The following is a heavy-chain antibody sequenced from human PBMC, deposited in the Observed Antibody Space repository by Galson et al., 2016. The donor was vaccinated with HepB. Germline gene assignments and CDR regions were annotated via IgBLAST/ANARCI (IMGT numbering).Heavy chain of an antibody. J-gene: IGHJ3*02. CDR3: AHIAWGALVEI. CDR2: IFWDDDK. Sequence: PALVKPTQTLTLTCTFSGFSLTTSGVGVGWIRQPPGKALEWLALIFWDDDKRYSPSLKSRLTITKDTAKNQVVLTMTNMDPVDTATYYCAHIAWGALVEIWGQGTMVTVSS. CDR1: GFSLTTSGVG. V-gene: IGHV2-5*02. D-gene: IGHD3-3*02.